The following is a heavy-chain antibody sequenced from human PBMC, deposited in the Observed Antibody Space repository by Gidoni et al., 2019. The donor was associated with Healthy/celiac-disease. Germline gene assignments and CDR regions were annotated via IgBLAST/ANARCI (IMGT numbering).Heavy chain of an antibody. Sequence: QVQLVESGGGVVQPGRSLRLSCAASGFTFSSYGMHWVRQAPGKGLEWVAFIRYDGSNKYYADSVKGRFTISRDNSKNTLYLQMNSLRAEDTAVYYCAKEYYGMDVWGQGTTVTVSS. V-gene: IGHV3-30*02. CDR2: IRYDGSNK. J-gene: IGHJ6*02. CDR3: AKEYYGMDV. CDR1: GFTFSSYG.